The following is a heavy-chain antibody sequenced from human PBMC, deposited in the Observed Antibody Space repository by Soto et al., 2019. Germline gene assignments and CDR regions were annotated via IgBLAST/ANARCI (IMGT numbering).Heavy chain of an antibody. V-gene: IGHV5-51*01. D-gene: IGHD3-9*01. CDR3: ARHGAYYDILTGSNWFDP. CDR1: GYSFTSYW. CDR2: IYPGDSDT. Sequence: GESLKISCKGSGYSFTSYWIVWVRQMPGKGLEWMGIIYPGDSDTRYSPSFQGQVTISADKSISTAYLQWSSLKASDTAMYYCARHGAYYDILTGSNWFDPWGQGTLVTVSS. J-gene: IGHJ5*02.